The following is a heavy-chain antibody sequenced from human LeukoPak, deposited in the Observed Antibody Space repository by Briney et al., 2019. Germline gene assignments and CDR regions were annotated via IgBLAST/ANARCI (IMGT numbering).Heavy chain of an antibody. CDR1: GGSFSGYY. D-gene: IGHD4-17*01. J-gene: IGHJ6*02. CDR2: INHSGST. Sequence: SETLSLTCAVYGGSFSGYYWSWIRQPPGKGLEWIGEINHSGSTNYNPSLKSRVTISVDTSKNQFSLKLSSVTAADTAVYYCARGRLTTVTTWGHYCYYGMDVWGQGTTVTVSS. CDR3: ARGRLTTVTTWGHYCYYGMDV. V-gene: IGHV4-34*01.